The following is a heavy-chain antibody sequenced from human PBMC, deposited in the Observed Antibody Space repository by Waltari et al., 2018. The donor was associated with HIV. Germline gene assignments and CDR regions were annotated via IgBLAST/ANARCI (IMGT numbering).Heavy chain of an antibody. CDR2: ITESGHT. CDR1: GESLSDYY. Sequence: QILLHQWGAGLLKPSETLSLNCAVYGESLSDYYWTWIRQPPGKGLEWIGEITESGHTHYKPSLKSRITMFVDTSKRQFSLRLTSVTGADAATYYCLRGPRVTIFWAGGPDYRGQGTQVTVSS. J-gene: IGHJ4*02. V-gene: IGHV4-34*01. CDR3: LRGPRVTIFWAGGPDY. D-gene: IGHD3-16*01.